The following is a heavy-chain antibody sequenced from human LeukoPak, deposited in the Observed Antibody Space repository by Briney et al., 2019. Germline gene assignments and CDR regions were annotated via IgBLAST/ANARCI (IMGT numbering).Heavy chain of an antibody. V-gene: IGHV3-21*01. J-gene: IGHJ3*02. CDR1: GLTFSSYS. Sequence: PGGSLRLSCAASGLTFSSYSMNWVRQAPGKGLEWVSSISSSSSYIYYADSVKGRFTISRDNAKNSLYLQMNSLRAEDTAVYYCARARSSYGYGDAFDIWGQGTMVTVSS. D-gene: IGHD5-18*01. CDR3: ARARSSYGYGDAFDI. CDR2: ISSSSSYI.